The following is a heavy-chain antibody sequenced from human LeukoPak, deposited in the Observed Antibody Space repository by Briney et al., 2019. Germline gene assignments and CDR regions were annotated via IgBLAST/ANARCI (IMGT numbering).Heavy chain of an antibody. D-gene: IGHD2/OR15-2a*01. CDR2: INHSGST. Sequence: SETLSLTCAVYGGSFSGYYWSWIRQPPGKGLEWIGEINHSGSTNYNPSLKSRVTISVDTSKNQFSLRLSSVTAADTAVYYCARDVFWQGGFDPWGQGTLVTVSS. CDR3: ARDVFWQGGFDP. J-gene: IGHJ5*02. V-gene: IGHV4-34*01. CDR1: GGSFSGYY.